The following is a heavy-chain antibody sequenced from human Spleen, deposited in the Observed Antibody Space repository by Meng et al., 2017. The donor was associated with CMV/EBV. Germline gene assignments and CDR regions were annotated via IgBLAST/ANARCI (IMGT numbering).Heavy chain of an antibody. Sequence: SVKVSCKASGGTFSSYTVSWVRQAPGQGLEWMGRIIPILAIANYAQKFQGRVTITADKSTSTAYMELSSLRSEDTAVYYCASSGSYYFDYWGQGTLVTVSS. J-gene: IGHJ4*02. CDR3: ASSGSYYFDY. CDR1: GGTFSSYT. D-gene: IGHD1-26*01. CDR2: IIPILAIA. V-gene: IGHV1-69*02.